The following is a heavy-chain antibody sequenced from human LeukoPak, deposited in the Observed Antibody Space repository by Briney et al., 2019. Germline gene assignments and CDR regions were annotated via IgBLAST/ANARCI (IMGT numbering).Heavy chain of an antibody. J-gene: IGHJ4*02. D-gene: IGHD3-10*01. CDR2: ITSSNNYI. V-gene: IGHV3-21*01. Sequence: PGGSLRLSCAGSGFTFSSYSMNWVRQAPGKGLEWVSSITSSNNYIYYADSMKGRFTISRDNAKNSLYLQMNSLRAEDTAVYYCMRDYSGMGIDYWGQGTLVTVSS. CDR1: GFTFSSYS. CDR3: MRDYSGMGIDY.